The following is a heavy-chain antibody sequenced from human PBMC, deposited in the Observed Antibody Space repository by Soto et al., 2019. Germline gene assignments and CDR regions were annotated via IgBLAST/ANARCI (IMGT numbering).Heavy chain of an antibody. CDR3: VRGLPGGFDP. V-gene: IGHV3-13*05. D-gene: IGHD3-10*01. J-gene: IGHJ5*02. CDR1: GFIFSNFD. CDR2: IGFAGDP. Sequence: EVQLVESGGGLVQPGGSLRLPCGASGFIFSNFDMHWVRQTTEKGLEWVSGIGFAGDPNYSGSVKGRFTISRENAKNSLFLQMNSLRVGDTAVYYCVRGLPGGFDPWGQGTLVTVSS.